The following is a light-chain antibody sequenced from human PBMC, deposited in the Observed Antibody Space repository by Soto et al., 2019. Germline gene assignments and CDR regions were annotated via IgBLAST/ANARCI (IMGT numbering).Light chain of an antibody. J-gene: IGKJ5*01. Sequence: EIVLTQSPGTLSPSPGERATLSCRTSQTVSSTYLAWYQQRPRQAPRLLFYDAYTRATGIPDRFSCSGSQRDFTLTISRLEPEDSAIYYCQQLGSSPITFGQGTRLEIK. CDR2: DAY. V-gene: IGKV3-20*01. CDR3: QQLGSSPIT. CDR1: QTVSSTY.